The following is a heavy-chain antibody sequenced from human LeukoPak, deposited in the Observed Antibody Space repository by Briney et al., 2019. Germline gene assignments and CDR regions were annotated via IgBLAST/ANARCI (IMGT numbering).Heavy chain of an antibody. V-gene: IGHV3-23*01. CDR2: ISGSGGST. D-gene: IGHD2-21*02. J-gene: IGHJ4*02. Sequence: GGSLRLSCAASGFTFSNYAMSWVRQAPGKGLEWVSAISGSGGSTYYANSVTGRFTFSRDNSKNTLYLQMNSLRAEDTAVYYCAKATRAYCGGDCDFDYWGQGTLVTVSS. CDR1: GFTFSNYA. CDR3: AKATRAYCGGDCDFDY.